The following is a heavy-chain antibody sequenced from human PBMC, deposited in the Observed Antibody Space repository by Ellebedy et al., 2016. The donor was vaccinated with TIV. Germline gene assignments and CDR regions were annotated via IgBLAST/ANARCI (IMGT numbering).Heavy chain of an antibody. Sequence: SETLSLXXTVSGDSITRHYWSWIRQTPGKRLEWIGYIFYTGSTIYNPSLESRVTISVDTANNQFSLRMTSVTSADTAVYYCAREHNFYDSSGYYFDYWGLGTLVTVSS. CDR1: GDSITRHY. CDR3: AREHNFYDSSGYYFDY. CDR2: IFYTGST. D-gene: IGHD3-22*01. J-gene: IGHJ4*02. V-gene: IGHV4-59*11.